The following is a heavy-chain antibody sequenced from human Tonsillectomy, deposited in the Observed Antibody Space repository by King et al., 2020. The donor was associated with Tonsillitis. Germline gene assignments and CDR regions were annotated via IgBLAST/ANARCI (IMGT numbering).Heavy chain of an antibody. CDR3: AREIEVDYYDFWSTYHPSFDY. CDR2: IKQDGSEK. V-gene: IGHV3-7*01. D-gene: IGHD3-3*01. Sequence: VQLVESGGGLVQPGGSLRLSCAGSGFTFSRYRMSWVRQAPGKGLQWVANIKQDGSEKYYVDSVKGRFTISRDSAKNSLFLQMNSLRAEDTAVYYCAREIEVDYYDFWSTYHPSFDYWGQGTLVTVSS. CDR1: GFTFSRYR. J-gene: IGHJ4*02.